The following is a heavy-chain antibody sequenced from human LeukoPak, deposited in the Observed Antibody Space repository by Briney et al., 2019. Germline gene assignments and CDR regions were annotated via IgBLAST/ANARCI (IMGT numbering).Heavy chain of an antibody. Sequence: PGGSLRLSCAASGFTFSSYWMSWVRQAPGKGLEWVANIKQDGSEKYYVDSVKGRFTISRDNAKNSLYLQMNSLRAEDTAVYYCAREGYSYVDVFWFDPWGQGTLVTVSS. D-gene: IGHD5-18*01. CDR1: GFTFSSYW. V-gene: IGHV3-7*01. CDR2: IKQDGSEK. J-gene: IGHJ5*02. CDR3: AREGYSYVDVFWFDP.